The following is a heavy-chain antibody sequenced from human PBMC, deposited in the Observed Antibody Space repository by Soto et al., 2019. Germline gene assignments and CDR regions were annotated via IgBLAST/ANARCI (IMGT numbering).Heavy chain of an antibody. Sequence: GGSLRLSCAASGFTFSSYAMSWVRQAPGKGLEWVAVISYDGSNKYYADSVKGRFTISRDNSKNTLYLQMNSLRAEDTAVYCCARDRPLAPMHFDFRGQGTPVTVSS. CDR2: ISYDGSNK. CDR1: GFTFSSYA. V-gene: IGHV3-30-3*01. D-gene: IGHD5-12*01. J-gene: IGHJ4*02. CDR3: ARDRPLAPMHFDF.